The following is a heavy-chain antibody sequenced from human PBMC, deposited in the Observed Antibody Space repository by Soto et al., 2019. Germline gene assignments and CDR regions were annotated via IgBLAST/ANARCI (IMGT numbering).Heavy chain of an antibody. CDR1: GGSIGNSY. D-gene: IGHD6-13*01. J-gene: IGHJ4*02. Sequence: QVQLQESGPGLVKPSETLSLTCTVSGGSIGNSYWSWIRQSPGKGLEWIGYIYYSGSSNYNPSLRGRASISVDTSKNQFFLKLSSVTAADTAVYYCAGHSSSWPIFDYWGQGTLVIVSS. V-gene: IGHV4-59*08. CDR2: IYYSGSS. CDR3: AGHSSSWPIFDY.